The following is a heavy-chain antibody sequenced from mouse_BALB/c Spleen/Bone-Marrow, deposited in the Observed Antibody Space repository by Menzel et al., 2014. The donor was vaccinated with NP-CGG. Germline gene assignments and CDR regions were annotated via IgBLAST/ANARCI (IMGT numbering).Heavy chain of an antibody. D-gene: IGHD2-14*01. CDR1: GYSFTGYT. CDR3: ARSGRYDVFDY. J-gene: IGHJ2*01. V-gene: IGHV1-18*01. Sequence: EVKLMESGPELVKPGASMKISCKASGYSFTGYTMNWVKQSHGKNLERIGLINPYNGGTSYNQKFKGKATLTVDKSSSTAYMELLSLTSEDSAVYYCARSGRYDVFDYWGQGTTLTVSS. CDR2: INPYNGGT.